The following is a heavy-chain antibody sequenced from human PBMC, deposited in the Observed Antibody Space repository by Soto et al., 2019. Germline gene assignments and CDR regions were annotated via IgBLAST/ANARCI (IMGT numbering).Heavy chain of an antibody. D-gene: IGHD3-16*01. Sequence: GASVKVSCKASGYTFFTYDISWVRQAPGQGLEWMGIINPSGGSTSYAQKFQGRVTMTRDTSTSTVYMELSSLRSEDTAVYYCARSPLEGARRAFDIWGQGTMVTVSS. V-gene: IGHV1-46*01. CDR1: GYTFFTYD. CDR3: ARSPLEGARRAFDI. J-gene: IGHJ3*02. CDR2: INPSGGST.